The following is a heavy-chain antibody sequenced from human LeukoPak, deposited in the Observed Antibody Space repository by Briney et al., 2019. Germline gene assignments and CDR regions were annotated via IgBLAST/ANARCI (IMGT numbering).Heavy chain of an antibody. J-gene: IGHJ6*02. V-gene: IGHV3-30-3*01. CDR3: ARDGIVVVVAATPGVYGMDV. Sequence: GRSLRLSCAASGFTFSSYAMHWVRQAPGKGLEWVAVISYDGSNKYYADPVKGRFTISRDNSKNTLYLQMNSLRAEDTAVYYCARDGIVVVVAATPGVYGMDVWGQGTTVTVSS. CDR1: GFTFSSYA. CDR2: ISYDGSNK. D-gene: IGHD2-15*01.